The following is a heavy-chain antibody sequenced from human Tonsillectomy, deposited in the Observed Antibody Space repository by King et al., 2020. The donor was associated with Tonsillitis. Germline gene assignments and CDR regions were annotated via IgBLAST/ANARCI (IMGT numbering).Heavy chain of an antibody. CDR1: AGSLSGYY. CDR2: IHHSGSA. D-gene: IGHD3-3*01. Sequence: VQLQQWGAGLLKSSETLSLTCAVYAGSLSGYYWNWIRQPPGKGLEWVGGIHHSGSAYYNPSLKSRVTLSVDTSKNQFSLHLSSVIAADTAVYYCARGPSEIFGVIFVPPTYVDYWGRGTLAT. V-gene: IGHV4-34*01. CDR3: ARGPSEIFGVIFVPPTYVDY. J-gene: IGHJ4*02.